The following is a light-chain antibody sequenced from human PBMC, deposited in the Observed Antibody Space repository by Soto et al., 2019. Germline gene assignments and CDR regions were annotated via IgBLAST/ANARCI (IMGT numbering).Light chain of an antibody. J-gene: IGKJ5*01. V-gene: IGKV1-33*01. CDR3: QQYDNLPT. CDR1: QDISNY. Sequence: DIQMAQSPSSLSASVVDRVTSTCQASQDISNYLNWYQQKPGKAPKLLIYDASNLETGVPSRFSGSGSGTDFTFTISSLQPEDIATYYCQQYDNLPTFGQGTRLDIK. CDR2: DAS.